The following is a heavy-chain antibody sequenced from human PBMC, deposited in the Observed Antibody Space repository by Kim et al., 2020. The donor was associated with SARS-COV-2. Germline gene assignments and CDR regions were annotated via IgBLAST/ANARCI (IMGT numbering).Heavy chain of an antibody. CDR3: ARCGYSYGFSLGY. Sequence: GGSLRLSCAASGFTVSSNYMSWVRQAPGKGLEWVSVIYSGGSTYYADSVKGRFTISRDNSKNTLYLQMNSLRAEDTAVYYCARCGYSYGFSLGYWGQGTLVTVSS. CDR1: GFTVSSNY. J-gene: IGHJ4*02. V-gene: IGHV3-66*01. D-gene: IGHD5-18*01. CDR2: IYSGGST.